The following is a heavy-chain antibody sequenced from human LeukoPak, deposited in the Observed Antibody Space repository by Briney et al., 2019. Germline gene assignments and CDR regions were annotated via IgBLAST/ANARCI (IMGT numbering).Heavy chain of an antibody. Sequence: GASVKVSCKASGGTFSSYAISWVRQAPGQGLEWMGRIIPIFGTANYAQKFQGRVTITTDESTSTAYMELSSLRSEDTAVYYCASGYSAVLATFDYWGQGTLVTVSS. CDR1: GGTFSSYA. J-gene: IGHJ4*02. V-gene: IGHV1-69*05. D-gene: IGHD6-13*01. CDR2: IIPIFGTA. CDR3: ASGYSAVLATFDY.